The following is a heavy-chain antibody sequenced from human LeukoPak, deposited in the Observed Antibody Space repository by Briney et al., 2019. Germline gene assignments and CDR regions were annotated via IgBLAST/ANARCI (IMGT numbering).Heavy chain of an antibody. CDR1: GFTFSSYA. D-gene: IGHD5-12*01. CDR2: ISGSGGST. CDR3: AKDIVATPAPSDY. J-gene: IGHJ4*02. Sequence: PGGSLRLSCAASGFTFSSYAMSWFRQAPGKGLEWVSAISGSGGSTYYADSVKGRFTISRDNSKNTLYLQMNSLRAEDTAVYYCAKDIVATPAPSDYWGQGTLVTVSS. V-gene: IGHV3-23*01.